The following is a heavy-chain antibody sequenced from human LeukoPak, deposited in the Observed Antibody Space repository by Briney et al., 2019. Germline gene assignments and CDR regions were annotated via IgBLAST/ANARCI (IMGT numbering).Heavy chain of an antibody. CDR2: IYTSGIT. CDR1: GGSISNYY. V-gene: IGHV4-4*07. CDR3: ARAGPGVGASTAIFDY. J-gene: IGHJ4*02. Sequence: SETLSLTCTVSGGSISNYYWSWIRQPAGKGLEWIGRIYTSGITNYNPSLKSRVTMSVDTSKNQFSLRLTSVTAADTAVYYCARAGPGVGASTAIFDYWGQGTLVTVSS. D-gene: IGHD1-26*01.